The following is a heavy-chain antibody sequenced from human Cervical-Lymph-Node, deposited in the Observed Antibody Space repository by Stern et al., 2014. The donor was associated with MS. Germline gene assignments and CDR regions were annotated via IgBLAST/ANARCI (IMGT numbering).Heavy chain of an antibody. V-gene: IGHV4-59*01. J-gene: IGHJ4*02. CDR2: VQNSEGT. CDR3: TRGGGWISDD. Sequence: QVQLQESGPGLVRPSETLSLSCTVSGGSMSGFYWSWIRQPPGKRLDWIGNVQNSEGTTYNPSLKSRVTISIDTAKTQFSLKLRSVTAADTAMYYCTRGGGWISDDWGQGTLVTVSS. D-gene: IGHD6-19*01. CDR1: GGSMSGFY.